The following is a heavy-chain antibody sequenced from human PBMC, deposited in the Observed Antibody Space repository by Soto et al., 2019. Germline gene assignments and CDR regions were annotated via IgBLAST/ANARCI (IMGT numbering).Heavy chain of an antibody. J-gene: IGHJ5*02. CDR3: AKDPGSFGVVWLNMNWFDP. Sequence: PGGSLRLSCAASGFTFSSYAMSWVRQAPGKGLEWVSAISGSGGSTYYADSVKGRFTISRDNSKNTLYLQMNSLRAEDTAVYYCAKDPGSFGVVWLNMNWFDPWGQGTLVTVSS. D-gene: IGHD3-3*01. CDR2: ISGSGGST. CDR1: GFTFSSYA. V-gene: IGHV3-23*01.